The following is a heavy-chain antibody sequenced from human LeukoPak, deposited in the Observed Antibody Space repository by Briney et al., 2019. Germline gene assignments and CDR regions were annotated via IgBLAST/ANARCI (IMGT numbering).Heavy chain of an antibody. J-gene: IGHJ4*02. V-gene: IGHV3-21*01. D-gene: IGHD1-1*01. Sequence: GGSLRLSCAASGFTVSSYSRNWVGQAPGKGREWVSSISSSSSYIYYADSVKGRFTISRDNAKNSLYLQMNSLRAEDTAVYYCARSPNWRTFDYWGQGTLVTVSS. CDR2: ISSSSSYI. CDR3: ARSPNWRTFDY. CDR1: GFTVSSYS.